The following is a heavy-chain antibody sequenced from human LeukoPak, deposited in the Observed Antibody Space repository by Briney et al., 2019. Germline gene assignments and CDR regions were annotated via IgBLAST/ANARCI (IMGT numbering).Heavy chain of an antibody. J-gene: IGHJ5*02. V-gene: IGHV1-8*03. CDR2: MNPNSGNT. Sequence: ASVKVSCKASGYTFTSYDINWVRQATGQGLEWMGWMNPNSGNTGYAQKFQGRVTITRNTSISTAYMGLSSLRSADTAVYYCARFGHSGTVAGGEYWFDPWGQGTLVTVSS. CDR3: ARFGHSGTVAGGEYWFDP. D-gene: IGHD6-19*01. CDR1: GYTFTSYD.